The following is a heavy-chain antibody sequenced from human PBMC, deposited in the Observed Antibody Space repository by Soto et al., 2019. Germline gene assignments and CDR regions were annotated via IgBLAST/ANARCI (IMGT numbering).Heavy chain of an antibody. Sequence: PGESLKIYCKGSGYSFTSYWISWVRQMPGKGLEWVGRIDPSDSYTNYSPSFQGHVTISADKSISTAYLQWSSLKASDTAMYYCARHGVYCSSTSCYMYYYYGMDVWGQGTTVTVYS. D-gene: IGHD2-2*02. CDR2: IDPSDSYT. CDR1: GYSFTSYW. CDR3: ARHGVYCSSTSCYMYYYYGMDV. J-gene: IGHJ6*02. V-gene: IGHV5-10-1*01.